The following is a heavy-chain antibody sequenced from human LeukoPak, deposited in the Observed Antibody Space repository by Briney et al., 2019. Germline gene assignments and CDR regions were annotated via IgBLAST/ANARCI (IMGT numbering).Heavy chain of an antibody. J-gene: IGHJ6*03. V-gene: IGHV3-74*01. CDR1: GFTFSSYA. CDR2: INSDGSST. Sequence: PGGSLRLSCAASGFTFSSYAMHWVRQAPGKGLVWVSRINSDGSSTSYADSVKGRFTISRDNAKNTLYLQMNSLRAEDTAVYYCARAGRYSYSARSKTYYYYYMDVWGKGTTVTVSS. CDR3: ARAGRYSYSARSKTYYYYYMDV. D-gene: IGHD5-18*01.